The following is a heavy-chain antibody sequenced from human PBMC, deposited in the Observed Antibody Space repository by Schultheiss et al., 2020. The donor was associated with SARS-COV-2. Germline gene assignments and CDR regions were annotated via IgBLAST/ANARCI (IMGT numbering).Heavy chain of an antibody. CDR3: ARLARSITIFGVAHRYYYYYGMDV. V-gene: IGHV4-39*01. Sequence: SQTLSLTCTVSGGSISSSSYYWGWIRQPPGKGLEWIGNIYYSGSTYYNPSLKSRVTISVDTSKNQFSLKLSSVTAADTAVYYCARLARSITIFGVAHRYYYYYGMDVWGQGTTVTVSS. CDR1: GGSISSSSYY. D-gene: IGHD3-3*01. J-gene: IGHJ6*02. CDR2: IYYSGST.